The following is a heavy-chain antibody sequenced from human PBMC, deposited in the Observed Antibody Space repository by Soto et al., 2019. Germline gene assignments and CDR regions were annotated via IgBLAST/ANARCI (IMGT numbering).Heavy chain of an antibody. V-gene: IGHV4-4*02. CDR3: ARVVLSITRGAFYA. CDR2: ISHSGTS. J-gene: IGHJ3*01. CDR1: GGSISSSHW. D-gene: IGHD1-20*01. Sequence: QVQLQESGPGLVKPSGTLSLTCAVSGGSISSSHWWTWVRQSPGKGLEYIGEISHSGTSNSNPSLKSRVPLSVDRSKNHFSLTLTSVTAADTAVYYCARVVLSITRGAFYAWGQGTPVIVSS.